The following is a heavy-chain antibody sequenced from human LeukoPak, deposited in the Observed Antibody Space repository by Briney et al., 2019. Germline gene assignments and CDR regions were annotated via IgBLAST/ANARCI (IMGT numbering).Heavy chain of an antibody. D-gene: IGHD3-3*01. V-gene: IGHV3-23*01. J-gene: IGHJ6*02. CDR2: ISGSGGST. CDR3: AKGLTTIFGVVSVPCGMDV. Sequence: PGGSLRLSCTASGFTFKNYRMTWVRQAPGKGLEWVSAISGSGGSTYYADSVKGRFTISRDNSKNTLYLQMNSLRAEDTAVYYCAKGLTTIFGVVSVPCGMDVWGQGTTVTVSS. CDR1: GFTFKNYR.